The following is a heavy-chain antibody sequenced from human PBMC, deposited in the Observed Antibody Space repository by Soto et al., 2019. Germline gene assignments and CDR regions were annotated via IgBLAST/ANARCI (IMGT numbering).Heavy chain of an antibody. CDR3: ARGRGRETTVTTPLDY. CDR2: INHSGST. J-gene: IGHJ4*02. D-gene: IGHD4-17*01. CDR1: GGSFSGYY. Sequence: SETLSLTCAVYGGSFSGYYWSWIRQPPGKGLEWIGEINHSGSTNYNPSLKSRVTISVDTSKNQFSLKLSSVTAADTAVYYCARGRGRETTVTTPLDYWGQGTLVTVSS. V-gene: IGHV4-34*01.